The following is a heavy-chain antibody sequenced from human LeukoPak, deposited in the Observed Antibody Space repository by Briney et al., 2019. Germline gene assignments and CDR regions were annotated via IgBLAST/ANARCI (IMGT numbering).Heavy chain of an antibody. Sequence: ASVKVSCKASGYTFTSYDINWVRQATGQGLEWMGWMNPNSGNIGYAQKFQGRVTMTRNTSISTAYMELSSLRSEDTAVYYCARGQRSGSFPIRYYYYYMDVWGKGTTVTISS. J-gene: IGHJ6*03. CDR1: GYTFTSYD. CDR2: MNPNSGNI. D-gene: IGHD3-10*01. V-gene: IGHV1-8*01. CDR3: ARGQRSGSFPIRYYYYYMDV.